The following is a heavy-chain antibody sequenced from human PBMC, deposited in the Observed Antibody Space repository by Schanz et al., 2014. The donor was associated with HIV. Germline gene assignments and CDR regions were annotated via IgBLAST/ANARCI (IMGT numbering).Heavy chain of an antibody. V-gene: IGHV3-33*01. Sequence: QVQLVESGGGVVQPGRSLRLSCAASGFTFSSYGMHWVRQAPDTGLEWATIIWFDGRNKYYGDSVKGRFMISRDNSNNTLYLQMNSLRAEDTAVYFCTRGRFLERGGMDVWGQGTAVTVSS. CDR3: TRGRFLERGGMDV. J-gene: IGHJ6*02. CDR2: IWFDGRNK. D-gene: IGHD3-3*01. CDR1: GFTFSSYG.